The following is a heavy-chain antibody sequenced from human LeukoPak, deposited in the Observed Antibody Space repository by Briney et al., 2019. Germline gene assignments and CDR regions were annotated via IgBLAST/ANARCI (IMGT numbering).Heavy chain of an antibody. CDR2: TNSDGSGT. CDR1: GFTFSRYY. J-gene: IGHJ4*02. D-gene: IGHD5-18*01. Sequence: PGGSLRLSCAASGFTFSRYYMHWVRQAPGKRLVWVSRTNSDGSGTTYADSVKGRFTVSRDNAKNTLYLQMNSLRVEDTAMYYCTNSYGFSYYFDYWGQGTLVTVSS. V-gene: IGHV3-74*01. CDR3: TNSYGFSYYFDY.